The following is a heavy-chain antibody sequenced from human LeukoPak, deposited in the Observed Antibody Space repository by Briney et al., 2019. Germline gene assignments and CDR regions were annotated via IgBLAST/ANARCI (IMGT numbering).Heavy chain of an antibody. D-gene: IGHD6-13*01. Sequence: PGGSLRLSCAASGFTVSSKYMSWVRQAPGMGLECVSSIHGDGTRYYADSVKGRFSITRDNSKNTLYLHMNSLRAEDTAVYHCATRIAATGRYYSDFWGQGTLVTVSS. J-gene: IGHJ4*02. V-gene: IGHV3-53*01. CDR2: IHGDGTR. CDR1: GFTVSSKY. CDR3: ATRIAATGRYYSDF.